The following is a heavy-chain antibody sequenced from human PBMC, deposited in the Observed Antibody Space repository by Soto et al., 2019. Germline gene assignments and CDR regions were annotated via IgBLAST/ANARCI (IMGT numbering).Heavy chain of an antibody. Sequence: ASVKVSCKASGGTFSSYAISWVRQAPGQGLEWMGGIIPIFGTANYAQKFQGRVTITADKSTSTAYMELSSLRSEDTAVYYCARAIFGVVIVDAFDIWGQGTMVTVS. CDR1: GGTFSSYA. CDR3: ARAIFGVVIVDAFDI. V-gene: IGHV1-69*06. D-gene: IGHD3-3*01. CDR2: IIPIFGTA. J-gene: IGHJ3*02.